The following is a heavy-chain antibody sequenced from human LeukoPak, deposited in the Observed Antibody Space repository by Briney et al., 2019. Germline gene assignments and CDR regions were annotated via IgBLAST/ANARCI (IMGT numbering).Heavy chain of an antibody. J-gene: IGHJ4*02. CDR3: ATDRDNSDWQKRFDS. Sequence: GGSLRLSCAASGFTFSTYWMNWYRQAPGGGLEWVGNINQDASEINYVDSVRGRFTISRDNAKNSLHLQMNRLRAEDTAVYYCATDRDNSDWQKRFDSWGQGTLVTVSS. CDR1: GFTFSTYW. CDR2: INQDASEI. V-gene: IGHV3-7*01. D-gene: IGHD2-21*02.